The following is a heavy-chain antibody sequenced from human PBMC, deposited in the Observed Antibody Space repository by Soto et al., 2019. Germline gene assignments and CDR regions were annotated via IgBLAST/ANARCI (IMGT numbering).Heavy chain of an antibody. CDR1: GYSVTSYG. CDR3: ARDSRSGTIDGGGPWIH. Sequence: QVQLVQSEGEVERPGASVKVSCKASGYSVTSYGFSWLRQAPGQGLEWMGWISGSSGETKYAQTFQGRVTMTRDTPTSTGYMELRDLRSDDTAEYFCARDSRSGTIDGGGPWIHWGQGTLVTVS. V-gene: IGHV1-18*01. J-gene: IGHJ4*02. D-gene: IGHD1-26*01. CDR2: ISGSSGET.